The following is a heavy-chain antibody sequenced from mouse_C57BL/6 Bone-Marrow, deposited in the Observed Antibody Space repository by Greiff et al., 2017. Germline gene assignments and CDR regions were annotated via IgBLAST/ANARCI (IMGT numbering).Heavy chain of an antibody. D-gene: IGHD1-1*01. Sequence: VQLQQSGAELVKPGASVKLSCKASGYTFTSYWMHWVKQRPGQGLEWIGMIHPNSGSTNYNEKFKSKATLTVDKSSSTAYMQLSSLTSEDSAVYYCARDDYGSSYDYAMDYWGQGTSVTVSS. J-gene: IGHJ4*01. CDR2: IHPNSGST. CDR3: ARDDYGSSYDYAMDY. CDR1: GYTFTSYW. V-gene: IGHV1-64*01.